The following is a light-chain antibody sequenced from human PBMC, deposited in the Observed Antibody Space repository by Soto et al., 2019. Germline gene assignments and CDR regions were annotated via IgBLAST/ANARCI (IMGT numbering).Light chain of an antibody. CDR2: GAS. J-gene: IGKJ1*01. Sequence: EIVLTQSPGTLSLSPGERATLSCRASQSVSSSYLAWYQQKPGQAPRLLIYGASSRATGIPDSFSGSGSGTDFTLTISRLEPEDFAVYYCQRYGSSQAWTFGQGTKVDIK. CDR3: QRYGSSQAWT. V-gene: IGKV3-20*01. CDR1: QSVSSSY.